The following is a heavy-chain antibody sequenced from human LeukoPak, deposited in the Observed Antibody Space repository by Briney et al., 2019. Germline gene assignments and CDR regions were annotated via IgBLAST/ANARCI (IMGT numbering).Heavy chain of an antibody. D-gene: IGHD2-8*01. CDR2: IYYSGST. J-gene: IGHJ5*02. V-gene: IGHV4-59*12. CDR3: AKNGQSGFSFDP. Sequence: SETLSLTCTVSGGSISSYYWSWIRQPPGKGLEWIGYIYYSGSTNYNPSLKSRVTISADTSKNQFSLKLTSVTAADTAVYYCAKNGQSGFSFDPWGQGTLVTVSS. CDR1: GGSISSYY.